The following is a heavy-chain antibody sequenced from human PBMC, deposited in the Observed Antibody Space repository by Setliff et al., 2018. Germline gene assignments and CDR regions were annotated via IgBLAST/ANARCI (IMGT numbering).Heavy chain of an antibody. V-gene: IGHV1-69*05. CDR1: GGTFSSYG. D-gene: IGHD3-22*01. Sequence: EASGKVSCKASGGTFSSYGISWVRQAPGQGLEWMGGTIPIFGTTDYAQKFRGRVTIITDESTGTAFMQLSSLRSEDTAVYYCVREGVDSRSSTDYRYYMDVWGKGTTVTVSS. J-gene: IGHJ6*03. CDR2: TIPIFGTT. CDR3: VREGVDSRSSTDYRYYMDV.